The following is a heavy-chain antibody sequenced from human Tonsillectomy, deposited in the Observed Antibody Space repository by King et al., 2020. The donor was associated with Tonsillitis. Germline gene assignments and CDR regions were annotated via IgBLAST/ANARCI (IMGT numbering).Heavy chain of an antibody. CDR3: AKEKTTIYNYGHQENWYFDL. Sequence: VQLVESGGGLVQPGRSLRLSCAASGYTFDDYAMHWVRQAPGKGLEWVSGITWNSGSIKYADSVQGRFTIPRDNAKNSLYLQMKNLRADDTALYFCAKEKTTIYNYGHQENWYFDLWGRGTLVTDS. CDR2: ITWNSGSI. CDR1: GYTFDDYA. V-gene: IGHV3-9*01. J-gene: IGHJ2*01. D-gene: IGHD5-18*01.